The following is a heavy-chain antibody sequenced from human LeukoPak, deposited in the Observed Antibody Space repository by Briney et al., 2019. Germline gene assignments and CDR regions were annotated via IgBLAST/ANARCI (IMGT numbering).Heavy chain of an antibody. CDR1: GGSFSGYY. CDR3: ARDLGGANWFDP. V-gene: IGHV4-34*01. Sequence: SETLSLTCAVYGGSFSGYYWSWIRQPPGKGLEWIGEINHSGSTNYNPSLKSRDTISVDTSKNQFSLKLSSVTAADTAVYYCARDLGGANWFDPWGQGTLVTVSS. J-gene: IGHJ5*02. CDR2: INHSGST. D-gene: IGHD3-16*01.